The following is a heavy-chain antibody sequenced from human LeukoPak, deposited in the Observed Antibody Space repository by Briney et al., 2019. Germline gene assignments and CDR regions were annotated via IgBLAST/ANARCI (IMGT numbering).Heavy chain of an antibody. CDR1: GFTFSSYG. J-gene: IGHJ4*02. D-gene: IGHD2-2*01. CDR2: ISHDGTKN. CDR3: AKDSSTWGNRYFDY. V-gene: IGHV3-30*18. Sequence: GGSLRLSCAVSGFTFSSYGIHWVRKAPGKGREWVTFISHDGTKNYYADSVKGRFTVSRDNSKNTLYLQMDSLRADDTAVYYCAKDSSTWGNRYFDYWGQGTLVTVSS.